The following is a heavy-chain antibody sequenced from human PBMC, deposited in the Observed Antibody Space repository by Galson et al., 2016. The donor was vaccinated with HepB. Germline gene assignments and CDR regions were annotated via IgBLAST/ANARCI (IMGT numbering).Heavy chain of an antibody. D-gene: IGHD3-3*01. CDR3: ARPTLRLLEWLPFDS. CDR1: GFKFDDYA. V-gene: IGHV3-9*01. Sequence: SLRLSCAASGFKFDDYAMHWVRQIPGRGLEWVSGINWKSGTIVYADSVKGRFTISRDNSKNSLYLQMNSLRPEDTAVYYCARPTLRLLEWLPFDSWGQGTLVIVSS. CDR2: INWKSGTI. J-gene: IGHJ4*02.